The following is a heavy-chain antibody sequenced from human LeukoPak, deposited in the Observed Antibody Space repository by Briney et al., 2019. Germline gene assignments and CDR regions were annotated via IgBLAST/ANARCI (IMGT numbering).Heavy chain of an antibody. V-gene: IGHV4-30-4*01. CDR3: ARDQLEERGYYE. CDR2: IYYSGST. CDR1: GGSISRGDYY. Sequence: SETLSLTCTVSGGSISRGDYYWSWIRQPPGKGLEWIGYIYYSGSTYYNPSLKSRVTISVDTSKNQFSLKLSSVTAADTAVYYCARDQLEERGYYEWGQGTLVTVSS. J-gene: IGHJ4*02. D-gene: IGHD3-22*01.